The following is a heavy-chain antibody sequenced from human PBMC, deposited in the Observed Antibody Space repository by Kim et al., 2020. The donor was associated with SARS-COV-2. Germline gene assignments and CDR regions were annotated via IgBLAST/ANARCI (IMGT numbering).Heavy chain of an antibody. J-gene: IGHJ2*01. CDR3: ARHPTTAVAGSSWYFDL. Sequence: SETLSLTCTVSGGSISNSNYYWGWIRQPPEKGLEWIGSIFYSGNTYYNPSLRSRVTLSVDKSKNQFSLNLSSVTAADTAVYYCARHPTTAVAGSSWYFDLWGRGTLVIVSS. V-gene: IGHV4-39*01. D-gene: IGHD6-19*01. CDR2: IFYSGNT. CDR1: GGSISNSNYY.